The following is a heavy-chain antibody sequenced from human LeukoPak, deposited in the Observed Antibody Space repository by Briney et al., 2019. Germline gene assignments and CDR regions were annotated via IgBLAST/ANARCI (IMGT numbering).Heavy chain of an antibody. D-gene: IGHD4-17*01. V-gene: IGHV4-39*01. J-gene: IGHJ4*02. CDR2: IYYSGST. CDR3: ASLMTTVTTFDY. CDR1: GGSISSSSYY. Sequence: SETLSLTCTVSGGSISSSSYYWGWIRQPPGKGLEWIGSIYYSGSTCYNPSLKSRVTISVDTSKNQFSLKLSSVTAADTAVYYCASLMTTVTTFDYWGQGTLVTVSS.